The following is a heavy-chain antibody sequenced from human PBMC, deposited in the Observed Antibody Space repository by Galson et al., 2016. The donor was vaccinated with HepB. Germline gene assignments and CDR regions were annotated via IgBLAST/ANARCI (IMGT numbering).Heavy chain of an antibody. CDR1: GFTFSSYT. V-gene: IGHV3-30-3*01. J-gene: IGHJ4*02. CDR2: ISYDGSKK. Sequence: SLRLSCAASGFTFSSYTIYWVRQVPGKGLEWVAVISYDGSKKYYADSVKGQFTISRDNAKNTLYLQMNSLRAEDTAVYYCTRDREGRSGWCSLEYWGQGALVTVSS. D-gene: IGHD6-19*01. CDR3: TRDREGRSGWCSLEY.